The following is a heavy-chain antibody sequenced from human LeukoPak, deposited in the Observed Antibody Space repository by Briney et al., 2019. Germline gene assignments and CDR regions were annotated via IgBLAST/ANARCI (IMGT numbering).Heavy chain of an antibody. CDR2: ISYDGSNT. J-gene: IGHJ6*03. CDR1: GFTFSSYG. V-gene: IGHV3-30*18. CDR3: AKDQYFVTGYYSHMDV. Sequence: GGSLRLSCAASGFTFSSYGMHWVRQAPGKGLEWVAVISYDGSNTNYAESVKGRFTISRDNSKNTLYLKMNSLRAEDTAVYYCAKDQYFVTGYYSHMDVWGKGTTVTISS. D-gene: IGHD2-21*02.